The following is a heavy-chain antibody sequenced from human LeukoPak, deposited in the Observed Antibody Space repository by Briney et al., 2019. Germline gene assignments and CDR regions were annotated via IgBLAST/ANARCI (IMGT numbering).Heavy chain of an antibody. V-gene: IGHV3-23*01. CDR3: VREGFYFFDF. CDR2: ISGSDGTT. CDR1: GFTFSSYA. Sequence: GGSLRLPCAASGFTFSSYAMSWVRQAPGKGLEWVSAISGSDGTTYYADSVKGRFTISRDNSKDSVYLQMNSLRAEDSATYYCVREGFYFFDFWGQGTLVTVSS. J-gene: IGHJ4*01.